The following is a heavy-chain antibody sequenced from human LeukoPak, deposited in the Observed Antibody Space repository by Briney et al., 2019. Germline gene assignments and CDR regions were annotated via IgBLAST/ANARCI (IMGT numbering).Heavy chain of an antibody. V-gene: IGHV4-30-2*01. CDR3: ARNYYDSSGYYDDY. D-gene: IGHD3-22*01. CDR1: GGSISSGGYY. CDR2: IYHSGST. Sequence: PSQTLSLTCTVSGGSISSGGYYWSWIRQPPGKGLEWIGYIYHSGSTYYNPSLKSRVTISVDTSKNQFSLKLSSVTAADTAVYYCARNYYDSSGYYDDYWGQGTLVTVSS. J-gene: IGHJ4*02.